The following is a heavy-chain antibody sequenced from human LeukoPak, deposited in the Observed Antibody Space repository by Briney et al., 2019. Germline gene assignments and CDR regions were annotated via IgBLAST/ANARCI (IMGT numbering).Heavy chain of an antibody. D-gene: IGHD3-22*01. Sequence: GGSLRLSCAASGFTVSSNYMSWARQAPGKGLEWVSVTYSGGSTNYADSVKGRFTISRDNSKNTIYLQMNSLRAEDTAIYYCAKRSSTSSGYFDFWGRGTLVTVSS. J-gene: IGHJ4*02. CDR3: AKRSSTSSGYFDF. V-gene: IGHV3-53*01. CDR1: GFTVSSNY. CDR2: TYSGGST.